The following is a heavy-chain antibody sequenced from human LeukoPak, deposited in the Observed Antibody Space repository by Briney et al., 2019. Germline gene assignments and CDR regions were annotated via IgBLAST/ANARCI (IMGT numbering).Heavy chain of an antibody. CDR3: ARRGYYDSSGYYFPSGGSRYFDY. CDR1: GGSISSYY. Sequence: PSETLSLTCTVSGGSISSYYWSWIRQPPGKGLEWIGYIYYSGSTNYNPSLKSRVTISVDTSKNQFSLKLSSVPAADPAVYYCARRGYYDSSGYYFPSGGSRYFDYWGQGTLVTVSS. V-gene: IGHV4-59*01. J-gene: IGHJ4*02. D-gene: IGHD3-22*01. CDR2: IYYSGST.